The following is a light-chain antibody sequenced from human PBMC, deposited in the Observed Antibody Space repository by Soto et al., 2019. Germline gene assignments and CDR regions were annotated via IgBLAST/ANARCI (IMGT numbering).Light chain of an antibody. V-gene: IGLV2-14*01. CDR2: DVR. J-gene: IGLJ1*01. CDR1: SSDVGGYNY. Sequence: GLTEPAAVSGSPGQSITISCTGTSSDVGGYNYVSWYQQHPGKAPKLMIYDVRNRPSGVSNRFSGSKSVNTASLTISGLQAEDEADYYCSSYTTISTYVFGTGTKVTVL. CDR3: SSYTTISTYV.